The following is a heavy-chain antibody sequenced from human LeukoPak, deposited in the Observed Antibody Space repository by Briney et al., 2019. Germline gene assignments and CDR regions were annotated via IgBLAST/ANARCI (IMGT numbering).Heavy chain of an antibody. Sequence: KPSETLSLTCAVYGGSFSGYYWSWIRQPPGKGLEWIGEINHSGSTNYNPSLKSRVTISVDTSKNQFSLKLSSVTAADTAVYYCARGRGGLTWGQGTLVTVSS. V-gene: IGHV4-34*01. CDR2: INHSGST. CDR3: ARGRGGLT. J-gene: IGHJ5*02. D-gene: IGHD3-16*01. CDR1: GGSFSGYY.